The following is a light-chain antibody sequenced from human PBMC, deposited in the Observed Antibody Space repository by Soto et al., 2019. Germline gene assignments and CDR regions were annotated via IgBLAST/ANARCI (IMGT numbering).Light chain of an antibody. CDR2: ATS. Sequence: DIQMTQSPSSLSASVGDRVTITCRPSQNIGKFLNWYQQRPGKAPTALIHATSTLQSGVSSRFSGSGSDTEFTLTITRLQPEDVATYFCQQSLSSPLTFGGGTKVDI. CDR3: QQSLSSPLT. J-gene: IGKJ4*01. V-gene: IGKV1-39*01. CDR1: QNIGKF.